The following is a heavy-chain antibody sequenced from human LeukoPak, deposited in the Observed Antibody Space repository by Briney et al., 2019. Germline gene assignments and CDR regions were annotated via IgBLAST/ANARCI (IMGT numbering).Heavy chain of an antibody. CDR1: GFTFSSYG. J-gene: IGHJ4*02. CDR3: ARGAYYNILTGYRGEILGFDY. V-gene: IGHV3-30*02. Sequence: GESLRLSCAASGFTFSSYGMHWVRQAPGKGLEWVAFIRYDGRIKYYADSVKGRFTISRDNSKNTLYLQMNSLRAEDTAVYYCARGAYYNILTGYRGEILGFDYWGQGTLVTVSS. CDR2: IRYDGRIK. D-gene: IGHD3-9*01.